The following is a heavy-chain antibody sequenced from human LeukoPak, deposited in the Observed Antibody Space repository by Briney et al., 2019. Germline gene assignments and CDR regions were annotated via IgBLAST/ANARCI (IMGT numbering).Heavy chain of an antibody. CDR2: IYYSGST. D-gene: IGHD1-26*01. CDR1: GGSLTSYY. J-gene: IGHJ4*02. V-gene: IGHV4-59*08. Sequence: PSETLSLTCTVSGGSLTSYYWSWIRQPPGKGLEWVGYIYYSGSTNCNPSLKSRVTISVDTSKNQFSLRLSSVTVADTAVYYCARHSGSYYSINYWGQGTLVTVSS. CDR3: ARHSGSYYSINY.